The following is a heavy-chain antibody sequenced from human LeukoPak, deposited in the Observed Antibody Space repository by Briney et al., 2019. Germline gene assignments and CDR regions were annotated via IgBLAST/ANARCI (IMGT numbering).Heavy chain of an antibody. CDR2: SATDGSA. Sequence: SATDGSAQYAESVKGRFTISRDNSKNSLYLQMNSLRDEDTAVYYCAKARIAAAGTGAFDVWGQGTMVTISS. V-gene: IGHV3-23*01. D-gene: IGHD6-13*01. CDR3: AKARIAAAGTGAFDV. J-gene: IGHJ3*01.